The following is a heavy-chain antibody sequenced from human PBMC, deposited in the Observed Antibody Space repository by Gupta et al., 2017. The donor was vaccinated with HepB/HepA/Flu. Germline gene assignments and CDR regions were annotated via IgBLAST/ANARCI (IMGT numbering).Heavy chain of an antibody. J-gene: IGHJ6*02. Sequence: QVQLQESGPGLVKPSQTLSLTCTVSGGSISSGGYYWSWIRQHPGKGLEWIGYIYYSGSTYYNPSLKSRVTISVDTPKNQFSLKLSSVTAADTAVYYCARDRGYNYDFWSGPPEDYGMDVWGQGTTVTVSS. CDR2: IYYSGST. CDR1: GGSISSGGYY. D-gene: IGHD3-3*01. CDR3: ARDRGYNYDFWSGPPEDYGMDV. V-gene: IGHV4-31*03.